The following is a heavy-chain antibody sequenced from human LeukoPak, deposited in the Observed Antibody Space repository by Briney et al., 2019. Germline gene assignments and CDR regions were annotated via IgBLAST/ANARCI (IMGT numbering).Heavy chain of an antibody. CDR1: GFTFSSYS. CDR2: ISSSSSTI. D-gene: IGHD3-3*01. J-gene: IGHJ4*02. Sequence: GALRLSCAASGFTFSSYSMNWVRQAPGKGLEWVSYISSSSSTIYYADSVKGRFTISRDNAKNSLYLQMNSLRAEDTAVYYCASPPWSGLTNWGQGTLVTVSS. CDR3: ASPPWSGLTN. V-gene: IGHV3-48*01.